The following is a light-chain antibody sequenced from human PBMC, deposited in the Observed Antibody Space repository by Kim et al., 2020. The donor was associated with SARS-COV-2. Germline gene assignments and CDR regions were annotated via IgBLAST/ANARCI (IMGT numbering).Light chain of an antibody. CDR2: DVS. Sequence: DIQMTQSPSTLSASVGDTVIITCRASQSLNDWLAWYQQKPGEVPKLLVYDVSNLESGVPSRFSGSGSGTEFTLTISRLQPDDFATYYCQQEFNYPLTIGPGTKVDIK. J-gene: IGKJ3*01. CDR1: QSLNDW. V-gene: IGKV1-5*01. CDR3: QQEFNYPLT.